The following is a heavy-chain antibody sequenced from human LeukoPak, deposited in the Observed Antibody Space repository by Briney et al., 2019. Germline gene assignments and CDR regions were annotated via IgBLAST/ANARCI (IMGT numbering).Heavy chain of an antibody. J-gene: IGHJ3*02. CDR1: GGAIRSQY. CDR2: IYYSGST. D-gene: IGHD2-15*01. Sequence: SETLSLTCTVSGGAIRSQYWSWIRQPPGKGLEWIGSIYYSGSTYYNPSLKSRVTISVDTSKNQFSLKLSSVTAADTAVYYCASELGYCSGGSCYSRAFDIWGQGTMVTVSS. V-gene: IGHV4-39*07. CDR3: ASELGYCSGGSCYSRAFDI.